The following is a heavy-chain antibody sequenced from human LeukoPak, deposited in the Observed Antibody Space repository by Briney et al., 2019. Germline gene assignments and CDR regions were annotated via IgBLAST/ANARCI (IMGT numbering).Heavy chain of an antibody. CDR1: GFTFGDYA. D-gene: IGHD3-10*01. J-gene: IGHJ4*02. CDR2: IRGKAYGGTT. Sequence: TGRSLRLSCTASGFTFGDYAMSWVRQAPGKGLEWVGFIRGKAYGGTTEYAASVKGRFTISRDDSKSIAYLQMNSLKTEDTAVYYCTRTMVRGVINDYWGQGTLVTVSS. V-gene: IGHV3-49*04. CDR3: TRTMVRGVINDY.